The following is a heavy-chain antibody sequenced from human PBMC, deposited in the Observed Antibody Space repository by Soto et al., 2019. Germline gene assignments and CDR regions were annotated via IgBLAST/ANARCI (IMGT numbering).Heavy chain of an antibody. CDR1: GFTFSSHW. J-gene: IGHJ6*02. Sequence: EVQLVESGGGLVQPGGSLRLSCATSGFTFSSHWMHWVRQAPGEGLVWVSRINGDGSRTNYAESVKGRLTISRENAKNTVSLQMNSLRAEDTAVYYCARGFRDIYALDVWGQGTTVTASS. V-gene: IGHV3-74*01. CDR3: ARGFRDIYALDV. CDR2: INGDGSRT.